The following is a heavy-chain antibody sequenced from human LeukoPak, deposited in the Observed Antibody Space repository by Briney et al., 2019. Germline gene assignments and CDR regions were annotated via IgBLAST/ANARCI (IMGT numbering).Heavy chain of an antibody. D-gene: IGHD2-2*01. Sequence: SETLSLTCTVSGGSISSYYWIWIRQPPGKGLEWIGYIYYSGSTSYNPSLKNRVTISVDTSKNQFSLNLSSVTAADTAVYYCARWADCSNISCRKGFDYWGQGTLVTVSS. V-gene: IGHV4-59*01. CDR2: IYYSGST. CDR1: GGSISSYY. J-gene: IGHJ4*02. CDR3: ARWADCSNISCRKGFDY.